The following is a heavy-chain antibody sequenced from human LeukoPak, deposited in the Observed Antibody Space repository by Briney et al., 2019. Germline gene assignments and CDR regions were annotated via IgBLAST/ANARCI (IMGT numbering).Heavy chain of an antibody. J-gene: IGHJ4*02. V-gene: IGHV3-23*01. CDR2: ISGSGGST. D-gene: IGHD3-22*01. CDR3: AKHPKTPYYYDSSGYYFDY. CDR1: GFTFSSYA. Sequence: GGSLRLSCAASGFTFSSYAMSWVRQAPGKGLEWVSAISGSGGSTYYADSVKGRFTISRDNSKNTLYLQMNSLRAEDTAVYYCAKHPKTPYYYDSSGYYFDYWGQGTLVTVSS.